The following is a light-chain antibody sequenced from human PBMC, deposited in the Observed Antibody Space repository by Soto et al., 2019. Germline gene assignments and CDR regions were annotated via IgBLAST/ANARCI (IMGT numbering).Light chain of an antibody. V-gene: IGLV2-14*01. CDR1: SSDVGGYNY. CDR2: DVS. J-gene: IGLJ2*01. Sequence: QSVLTQPASVSGSPGQSITISCTGTSSDVGGYNYVSWYQQHPGKAPKLMIYDVSNRPSGVSNRFSGSKSVNTASLTISGVQAEDEADYYCSSYTRSSTVVFGGGTRLTV. CDR3: SSYTRSSTVV.